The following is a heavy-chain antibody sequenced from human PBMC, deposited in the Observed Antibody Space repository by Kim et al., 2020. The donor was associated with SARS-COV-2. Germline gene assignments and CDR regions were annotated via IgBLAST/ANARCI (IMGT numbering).Heavy chain of an antibody. CDR3: ARDTTTETVKRGVYFDY. CDR2: ISSSGSTI. CDR1: GFTFSDYY. Sequence: GGSLRLSCVASGFTFSDYYMSWIRQAPGKGLEWVSYISSSGSTINYADSVKGRFTISRDNAKNSLYLQMNSLRAEDTAVYYCARDTTTETVKRGVYFDYWGQGTLVTVSS. D-gene: IGHD4-17*01. J-gene: IGHJ4*02. V-gene: IGHV3-11*01.